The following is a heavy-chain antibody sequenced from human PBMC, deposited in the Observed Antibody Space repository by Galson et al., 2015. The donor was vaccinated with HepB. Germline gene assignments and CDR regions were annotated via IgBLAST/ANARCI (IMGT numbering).Heavy chain of an antibody. V-gene: IGHV1-18*04. CDR2: ISAYNGNT. D-gene: IGHD3-10*01. J-gene: IGHJ6*02. Sequence: SVKVSCKASGYTFTSYGISWVRQAPGQGLEWMGWISAYNGNTNYAQKLQGRVTMTTDTSTSTAYMELRSLRSDDTAVYYCARAGVLWFGELLKALGYYYYYGMDVWGQGTTVTVSS. CDR1: GYTFTSYG. CDR3: ARAGVLWFGELLKALGYYYYYGMDV.